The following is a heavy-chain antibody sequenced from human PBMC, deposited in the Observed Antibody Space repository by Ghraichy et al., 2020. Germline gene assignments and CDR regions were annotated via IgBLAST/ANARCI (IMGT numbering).Heavy chain of an antibody. CDR3: AKGTISDYGGNSGVVY. Sequence: GGSPRLSCAASGFTFSSYAMSWVRQAPGKGLEWVSAISGSGGSTYYADSVKGRFTISRDNSKNTLYLQMNSLRAEDTAVYYCAKGTISDYGGNSGVVYWGQGTLVTVSS. CDR2: ISGSGGST. V-gene: IGHV3-23*01. CDR1: GFTFSSYA. D-gene: IGHD4-23*01. J-gene: IGHJ4*02.